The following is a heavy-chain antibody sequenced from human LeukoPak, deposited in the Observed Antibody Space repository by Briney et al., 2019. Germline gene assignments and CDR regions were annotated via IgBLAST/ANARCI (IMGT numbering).Heavy chain of an antibody. CDR1: GGSISSYY. J-gene: IGHJ4*02. D-gene: IGHD2-8*02. CDR3: ARELSLLDFDY. V-gene: IGHV4-4*07. CDR2: IYTSGST. Sequence: SETLSLTCAVYGGSISSYYWSWIRQPAGKGLEWIGRIYTSGSTNYNPSLKSRVTMSVDTSKNQFSLKLSSVTAADTAVYYCARELSLLDFDYWGQGTLVTVSS.